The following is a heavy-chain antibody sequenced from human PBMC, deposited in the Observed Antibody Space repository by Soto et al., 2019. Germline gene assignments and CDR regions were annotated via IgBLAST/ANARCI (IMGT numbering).Heavy chain of an antibody. Sequence: QVHLVQSGAEVKKPGASVKVSCKGSGYGFTTYGITWVRQAPGQGLEWMAWISAHNGNTNYAQKLQGRVTVTRDTPTSTANMERRSLRSDDTAVYDCARGRYGDYWGQGALVTVSS. CDR2: ISAHNGNT. D-gene: IGHD1-1*01. V-gene: IGHV1-18*01. CDR1: GYGFTTYG. J-gene: IGHJ4*02. CDR3: ARGRYGDY.